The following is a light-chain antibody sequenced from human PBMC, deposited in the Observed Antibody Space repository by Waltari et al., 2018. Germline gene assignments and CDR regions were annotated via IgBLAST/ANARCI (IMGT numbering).Light chain of an antibody. Sequence: DIVMTQSPDSLAVSLGERATIHCKFSQSVLHSSNNKNYLAWYQQKPGQPPKLLIYWASTRESGVPDRFSGSGSGTDFTLTISSLQAEDVAVYYCQQYYSTCQFGQGTKVEIK. CDR1: QSVLHSSNNKNY. J-gene: IGKJ1*01. V-gene: IGKV4-1*01. CDR2: WAS. CDR3: QQYYSTCQ.